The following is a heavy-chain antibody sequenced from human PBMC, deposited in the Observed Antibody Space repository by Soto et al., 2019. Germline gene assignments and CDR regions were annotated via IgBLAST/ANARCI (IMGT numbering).Heavy chain of an antibody. D-gene: IGHD2-8*01. CDR1: GDVFRSYG. CDR2: IIPISGTT. J-gene: IGHJ6*02. V-gene: IGHV1-69*01. CDR3: ARVRCFNGLCHTADYGMDV. Sequence: QVQLVQSGAEVKKPGSSVKVSCKASGDVFRSYGINWVRQAPGQGLEWMGGIIPISGTTNYAQKFQGRVAITADESTDTVYMELSRLRSEDTAVYCCARVRCFNGLCHTADYGMDVWGQGTTVTVSS.